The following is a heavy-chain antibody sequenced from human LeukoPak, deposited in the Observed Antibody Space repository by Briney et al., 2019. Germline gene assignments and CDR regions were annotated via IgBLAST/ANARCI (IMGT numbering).Heavy chain of an antibody. V-gene: IGHV4-4*02. CDR2: IYHSGST. CDR1: GGSISSSNW. J-gene: IGHJ3*02. Sequence: SGTLSLTCAVSGGSISSSNWWSWVRQPPGKGLEWIGEIYHSGSTNYNPSLKSRVTISEDMSKNQFSLKLTSVTAADTAVYYCARHSGHSSTNDAFDIWGQGTMVIVSS. CDR3: ARHSGHSSTNDAFDI. D-gene: IGHD6-13*01.